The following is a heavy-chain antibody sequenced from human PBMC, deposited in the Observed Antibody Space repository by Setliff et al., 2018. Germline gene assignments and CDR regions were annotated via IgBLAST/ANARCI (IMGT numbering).Heavy chain of an antibody. CDR3: ARNVRNYGSGSYPYDP. CDR2: IYTSGST. D-gene: IGHD3-10*01. CDR1: GGSISSGSYY. J-gene: IGHJ5*02. V-gene: IGHV4-61*09. Sequence: PSETLSLTCTVSGGSISSGSYYWSWIRQPAGKGLEWIGHIYTSGSTNYNPSLKSRITISIDTSENQFSLNLTSVTAADTAMYYCARNVRNYGSGSYPYDPWGQGVLVTVSS.